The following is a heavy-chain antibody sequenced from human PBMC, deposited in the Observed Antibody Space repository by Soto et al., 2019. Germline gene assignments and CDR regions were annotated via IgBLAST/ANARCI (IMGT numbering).Heavy chain of an antibody. CDR2: IYYSGST. CDR1: GGSISSSSYY. D-gene: IGHD3-10*01. J-gene: IGHJ3*02. CDR3: LGFEEMVWGFDI. V-gene: IGHV4-39*01. Sequence: PSETLSLTCTVSGGSISSSSYYWGWIRQPPGKGLEWIGSIYYSGSTYYNPSLKSRVTISVDTSKNQFSLKLSSVTAADTAVYYCLGFEEMVWGFDIWGQGTMVTVSS.